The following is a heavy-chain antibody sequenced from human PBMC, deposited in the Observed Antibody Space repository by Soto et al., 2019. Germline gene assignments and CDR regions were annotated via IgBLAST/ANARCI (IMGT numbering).Heavy chain of an antibody. CDR3: ARSTYNISPFDY. CDR2: IKQDGTEK. Sequence: GGSLRLSCAASGFTFSSYWMSWVRQAPGKGLEWVANIKQDGTEKYHVDSVKGRFTISRDNAKNTLFLQMDSLRAEDTAVYYCARSTYNISPFDYWGHGTLVTVSS. CDR1: GFTFSSYW. V-gene: IGHV3-7*01. D-gene: IGHD1-1*01. J-gene: IGHJ4*01.